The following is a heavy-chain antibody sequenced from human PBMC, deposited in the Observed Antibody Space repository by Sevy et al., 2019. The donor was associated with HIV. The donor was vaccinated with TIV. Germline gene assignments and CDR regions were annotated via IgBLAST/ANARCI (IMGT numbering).Heavy chain of an antibody. V-gene: IGHV3-30-3*01. CDR1: GFTFSSYA. J-gene: IGHJ5*02. D-gene: IGHD1-26*01. CDR3: ARVRRELRSFGWFDP. CDR2: ISYDGSNK. Sequence: GGSLRLSCAASGFTFSSYAMHWVRQAPGKGLEWVAVISYDGSNKYYADSVKGRFTISRDNSKNTLYLQMNSLRAEDTAVYYCARVRRELRSFGWFDPWGQGTLVTVSS.